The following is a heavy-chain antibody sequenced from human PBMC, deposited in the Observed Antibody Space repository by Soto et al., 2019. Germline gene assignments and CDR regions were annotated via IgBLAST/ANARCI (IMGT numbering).Heavy chain of an antibody. CDR1: GGTFSSYA. J-gene: IGHJ4*02. V-gene: IGHV1-69*12. Sequence: QVQLMQSGAEVKKPGSSVKVSCKTSGGTFSSYAISWVRQAPGQGLEWMGGIIPIFGTANYAQKFQGRVTIPADDSTSTAYMELSSVRSEDTAVYYCAWRDGYNLGGANDWGQGTLVTVSS. CDR3: AWRDGYNLGGAND. CDR2: IIPIFGTA. D-gene: IGHD5-12*01.